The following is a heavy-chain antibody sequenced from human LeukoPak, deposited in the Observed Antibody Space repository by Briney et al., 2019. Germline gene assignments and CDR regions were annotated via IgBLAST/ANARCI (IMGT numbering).Heavy chain of an antibody. CDR1: GGSISSYY. CDR3: ARHDYSNYPSFDY. V-gene: IGHV4-59*08. CDR2: IYYSGST. D-gene: IGHD4-11*01. Sequence: SETLSLTCTVSGGSISSYYWSWIRQPPGKGLEWIGYIYYSGSTNYNPSLKSRVTISVDTSKNQFSLRLSSVTAADTAVYSCARHDYSNYPSFDYWGQGTLVTVSS. J-gene: IGHJ4*02.